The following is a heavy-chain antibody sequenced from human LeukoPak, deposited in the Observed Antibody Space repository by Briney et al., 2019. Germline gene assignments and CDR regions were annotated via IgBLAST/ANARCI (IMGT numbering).Heavy chain of an antibody. CDR3: ARAVVGVTYFDY. J-gene: IGHJ4*02. D-gene: IGHD2-21*02. CDR2: IYYSGST. Sequence: PQTLSLTCTVSGGSISSGGYYWSWIRQHPGKGLEWIGYIYYSGSTYYNPSLKSRVTISVDTSKNQFSLKLSSVTAADTAVYYCARAVVGVTYFDYWGQGTLVTVSS. CDR1: GGSISSGGYY. V-gene: IGHV4-31*03.